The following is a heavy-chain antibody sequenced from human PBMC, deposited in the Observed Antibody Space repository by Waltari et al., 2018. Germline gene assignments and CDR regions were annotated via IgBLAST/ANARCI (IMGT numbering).Heavy chain of an antibody. Sequence: EVQLVESGGGLVKPGESLRLSCAASGFAFSGAWMSWVRQAPGKGREWVGRIKGKIEGENTDYAAPVKGRFTVSRDDSRNMVFLQMDSLKSEDTAMYFCTTEPRYWGQGILVTVSS. J-gene: IGHJ4*02. CDR3: TTEPRY. CDR1: GFAFSGAW. CDR2: IKGKIEGENT. V-gene: IGHV3-15*01.